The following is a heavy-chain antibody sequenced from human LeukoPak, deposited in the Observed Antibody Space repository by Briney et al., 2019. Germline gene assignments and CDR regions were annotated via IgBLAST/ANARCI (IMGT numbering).Heavy chain of an antibody. CDR2: ISAYNGNT. V-gene: IGHV1-18*01. D-gene: IGHD3-22*01. Sequence: ASVKVSCKASGYTFTSYGISWVRQAPGQGLEWMGWISAYNGNTNYAQKLQGRVTMTTDTSTSTAYMELRSLRSDDTAGYYCARGAHYYDSSGYYWFDYWGQGTLVTVSS. CDR3: ARGAHYYDSSGYYWFDY. CDR1: GYTFTSYG. J-gene: IGHJ4*02.